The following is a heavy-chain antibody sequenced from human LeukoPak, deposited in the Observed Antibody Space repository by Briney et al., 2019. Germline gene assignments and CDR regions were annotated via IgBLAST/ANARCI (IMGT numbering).Heavy chain of an antibody. J-gene: IGHJ4*02. Sequence: PGGSLRLSCAASTFTFSSYGVHWVRQAPGKGLEWVAFIQYDGNKRYYADSVKGRFTISRDNSKNTLYLQMNSLRPEDTALYYCANTMYSSAWSPFDYWGRGTLVTVSS. V-gene: IGHV3-30*02. CDR1: TFTFSSYG. CDR3: ANTMYSSAWSPFDY. CDR2: IQYDGNKR. D-gene: IGHD6-19*01.